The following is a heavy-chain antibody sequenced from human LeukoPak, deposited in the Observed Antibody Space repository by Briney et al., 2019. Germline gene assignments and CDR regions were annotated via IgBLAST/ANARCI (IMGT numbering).Heavy chain of an antibody. V-gene: IGHV3-7*03. Sequence: GGSLRLSCAASGFALSSHWMTWVRQVPGRGPEWVANVNRDGSETYYLDSVKGRFTISKDNAKNSLYLHMNSLRAEDTALYHCARNNGMDVWGQGTTVIVSS. CDR3: ARNNGMDV. CDR2: VNRDGSET. J-gene: IGHJ6*02. CDR1: GFALSSHW.